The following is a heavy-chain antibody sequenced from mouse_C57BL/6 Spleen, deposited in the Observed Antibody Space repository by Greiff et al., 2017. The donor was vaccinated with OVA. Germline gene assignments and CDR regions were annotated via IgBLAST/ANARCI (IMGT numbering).Heavy chain of an antibody. CDR1: GYTFTSYW. J-gene: IGHJ2*01. D-gene: IGHD1-1*01. CDR3: ARWGGYYYFDY. V-gene: IGHV1-53*01. Sequence: QVQLQQPGTELVKPGASVKLSCKASGYTFTSYWMHWVKQRPGQGLEWIGNINPSNGGTNYNEKFKSKATLTVDKSTSTAYMQLSSLTSEDYAVYYCARWGGYYYFDYWGQGTTLTVSS. CDR2: INPSNGGT.